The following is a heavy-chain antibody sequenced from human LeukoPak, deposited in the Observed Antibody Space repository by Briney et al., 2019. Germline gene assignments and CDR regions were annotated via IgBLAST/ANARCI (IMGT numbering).Heavy chain of an antibody. CDR1: GFTFSSYA. Sequence: KPGGSLRLSCAASGFTFSSYAMHWVRQAPGKGLEWVAVISYDGSNRYYADSVKGRFTISRDNSKDTLYLQMNSLRAEDTAVYYCAKGSPYYDFFTGLPDYWGQGTLVTVSS. V-gene: IGHV3-30-3*01. D-gene: IGHD3-9*01. CDR2: ISYDGSNR. CDR3: AKGSPYYDFFTGLPDY. J-gene: IGHJ4*02.